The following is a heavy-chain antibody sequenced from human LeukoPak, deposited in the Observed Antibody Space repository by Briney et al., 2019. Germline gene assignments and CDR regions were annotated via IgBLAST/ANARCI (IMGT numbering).Heavy chain of an antibody. CDR3: ARSASSSWYTRFDY. CDR1: GGSISSSSYY. Sequence: SETLSLTCTVSGGSISSSSYYWGWIRQPPGKGLEWIGSIYYSGSTYYNPSLKSRVTISVDTSKNQFSLKLSSVTAADTAVYYCARSASSSWYTRFDYWGRGTLVTVSS. D-gene: IGHD6-13*01. J-gene: IGHJ4*02. V-gene: IGHV4-39*07. CDR2: IYYSGST.